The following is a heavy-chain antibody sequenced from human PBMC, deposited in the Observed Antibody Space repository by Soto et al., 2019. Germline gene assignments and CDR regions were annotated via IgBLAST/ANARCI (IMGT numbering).Heavy chain of an antibody. J-gene: IGHJ6*02. Sequence: QVQLQESGPGLVKPSGTLSLTCAVSGGSISSSNWWSWVRQPPGKGLEWIGEIYHSGSTNYNPSLKRRVTISVDQSKNQFSLKLSSVTAADTAVYYCASVSGSYYYGMDVWGQGTTVTVSS. CDR3: ASVSGSYYYGMDV. D-gene: IGHD1-26*01. CDR2: IYHSGST. CDR1: GGSISSSNW. V-gene: IGHV4-4*02.